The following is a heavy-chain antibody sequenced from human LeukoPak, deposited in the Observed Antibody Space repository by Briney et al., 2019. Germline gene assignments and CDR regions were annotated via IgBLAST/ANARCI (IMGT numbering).Heavy chain of an antibody. J-gene: IGHJ5*02. CDR3: VRENIVATRWFDP. D-gene: IGHD5-12*01. CDR2: VNSNTVAT. Sequence: ASVKVSCKASGYTFTDHFLHWVRQAPGQGLEWMGWVNSNTVATQYAQKVQGRVTMTRDTAITTSYMELSRLTSDDTAVYFCVRENIVATRWFDPWGQGTLVTVSS. V-gene: IGHV1-2*02. CDR1: GYTFTDHF.